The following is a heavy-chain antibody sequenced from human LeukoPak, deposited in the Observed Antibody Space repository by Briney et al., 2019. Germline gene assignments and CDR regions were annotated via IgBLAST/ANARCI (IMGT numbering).Heavy chain of an antibody. CDR1: GGSISSYY. V-gene: IGHV4-59*12. D-gene: IGHD3-10*01. CDR2: IYYSGST. Sequence: SETLSLTCTVSGGSISSYYWSWIGQPPGKGLEWIGYIYYSGSTNYNPSLKSRVTISVDTSKNQFSLKLSSVTAADTAVYYCARDRPQKRITMVRGVIPSFDYWGQGTLVTVSS. CDR3: ARDRPQKRITMVRGVIPSFDY. J-gene: IGHJ4*02.